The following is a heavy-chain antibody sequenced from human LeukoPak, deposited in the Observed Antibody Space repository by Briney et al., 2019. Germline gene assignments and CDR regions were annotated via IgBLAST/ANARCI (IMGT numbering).Heavy chain of an antibody. CDR2: ISSSSSTI. J-gene: IGHJ4*02. D-gene: IGHD7-27*01. CDR1: GFTFSSYS. Sequence: PGGSLRLSCAASGFTFSSYSMNWVRQAPGKGLEWVSYISSSSSTIYYADSVKGRFTISRDNAKNSLYLQMNSLRDEDTAVYYCARVALANWDPPLDYWGQGTLVTVSS. V-gene: IGHV3-48*02. CDR3: ARVALANWDPPLDY.